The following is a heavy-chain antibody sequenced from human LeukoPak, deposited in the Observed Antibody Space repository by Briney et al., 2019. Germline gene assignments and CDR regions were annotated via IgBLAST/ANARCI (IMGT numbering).Heavy chain of an antibody. V-gene: IGHV4-59*01. J-gene: IGHJ4*02. D-gene: IGHD4-23*01. Sequence: SETLSLTCTVSRGSISSYYWSWIRQPPGKGLEWIGYIYYSGSTNYNPSLKSRVTISVDTSKNQFSLKLSSVTAADTAVYYCAARTGGGNFDYWGQGTLVTVSS. CDR1: RGSISSYY. CDR2: IYYSGST. CDR3: AARTGGGNFDY.